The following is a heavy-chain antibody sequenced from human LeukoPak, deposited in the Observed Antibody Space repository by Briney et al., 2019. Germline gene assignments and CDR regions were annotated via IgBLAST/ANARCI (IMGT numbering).Heavy chain of an antibody. D-gene: IGHD3-9*01. V-gene: IGHV4-34*01. CDR3: ARHPARPYYDILTGYYRDAEYFQH. J-gene: IGHJ1*01. CDR2: INHSGST. Sequence: SETLSLTCAVYGGSFSGYYWSWIRQPPGKGLEWIGEINHSGSTNYNPSLKSRVTISVDTSKNQFSLKLSSVTAADTAVYYCARHPARPYYDILTGYYRDAEYFQHWGQGTLVTVSS. CDR1: GGSFSGYY.